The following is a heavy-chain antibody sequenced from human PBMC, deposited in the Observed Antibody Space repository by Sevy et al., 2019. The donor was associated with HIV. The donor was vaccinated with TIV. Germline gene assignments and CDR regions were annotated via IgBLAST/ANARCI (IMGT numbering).Heavy chain of an antibody. CDR3: ARVTSNVYFDY. CDR1: GFTFSDYY. V-gene: IGHV3-11*01. Sequence: GGSLRVSCAASGFTFSDYYMSWIRQAPGKGLEWVSYISSSGSTIYYADSVKGRFTISRDNAKNSLYLQMNSLRAEDTAVYYCARVTSNVYFDYWGQGTLVTVSS. CDR2: ISSSGSTI. J-gene: IGHJ4*02.